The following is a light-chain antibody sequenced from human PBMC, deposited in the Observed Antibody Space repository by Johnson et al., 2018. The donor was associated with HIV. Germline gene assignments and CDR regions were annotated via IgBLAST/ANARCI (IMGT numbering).Light chain of an antibody. CDR3: GTWDSSLSAYV. CDR1: SSNIGHNY. CDR2: DNT. Sequence: QSVLTQPPSVSAAPGQKVTISCSGSSSNIGHNYVSWYQQLPGTAPKLLIYDNTKRPSGIPDRFSGSKSGTSATLGITGLQTGDEADYYCGTWDSSLSAYVFGTGTKVTVL. J-gene: IGLJ1*01. V-gene: IGLV1-51*01.